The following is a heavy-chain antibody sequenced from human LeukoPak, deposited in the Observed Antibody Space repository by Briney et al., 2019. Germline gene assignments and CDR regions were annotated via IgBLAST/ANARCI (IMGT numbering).Heavy chain of an antibody. CDR3: AREPRDGYNSTFDAFDI. J-gene: IGHJ3*02. V-gene: IGHV4-34*01. Sequence: SDTLSLTCAVYGGSFSGYYWSWIRQPPGKGLEWLGEINHCGSTNYNPSLKSPVTKSVDTSKNQFSLKLSSVTAADTAVYNGAREPRDGYNSTFDAFDIWGQGTMVTVSS. CDR1: GGSFSGYY. CDR2: INHCGST. D-gene: IGHD5-24*01.